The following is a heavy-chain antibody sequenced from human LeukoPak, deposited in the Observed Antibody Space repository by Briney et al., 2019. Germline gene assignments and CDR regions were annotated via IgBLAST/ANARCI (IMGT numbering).Heavy chain of an antibody. V-gene: IGHV3-53*01. D-gene: IGHD2-15*01. CDR2: IYSCGST. CDR1: GFTFSSYS. J-gene: IGHJ5*02. Sequence: PGGSLRLSCVASGFTFSSYSMNWVRQAPGKGLEWVSVIYSCGSTYYADSVKGRFTISRDNSKNTLYLQMNSLRAEDTAVYYCARVGKVVAATPEPDWFDPWGQGTLVTVSS. CDR3: ARVGKVVAATPEPDWFDP.